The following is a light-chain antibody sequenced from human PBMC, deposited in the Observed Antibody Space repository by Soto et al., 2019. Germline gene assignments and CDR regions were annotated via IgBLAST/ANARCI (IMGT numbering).Light chain of an antibody. J-gene: IGKJ1*01. CDR2: DAS. V-gene: IGKV3-20*01. Sequence: EIVLTQSPGTLSLSPGKRATLSCRASQSISSSYLAWYQQKPGQAPRLLIYDASSRATGIPDRFSGSGSGTDFTLTISRLEPEDFAVYYCQQYVSSPPTFGQGTEVEIK. CDR1: QSISSSY. CDR3: QQYVSSPPT.